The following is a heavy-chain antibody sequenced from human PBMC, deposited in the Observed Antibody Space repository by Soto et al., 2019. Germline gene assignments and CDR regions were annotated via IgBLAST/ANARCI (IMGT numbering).Heavy chain of an antibody. D-gene: IGHD2-15*01. CDR2: INHSGST. CDR3: AREGVVANYGMDV. J-gene: IGHJ6*02. Sequence: KPSETLSLTCAVYGGSFSGYYWSWIRQPPGKGLEWIGEINHSGSTNYNPSLKSRVTMSVDTSNNQFSLKLSSVTAADTAVYYCAREGVVANYGMDVWGQGTTVTVSS. CDR1: GGSFSGYY. V-gene: IGHV4-34*01.